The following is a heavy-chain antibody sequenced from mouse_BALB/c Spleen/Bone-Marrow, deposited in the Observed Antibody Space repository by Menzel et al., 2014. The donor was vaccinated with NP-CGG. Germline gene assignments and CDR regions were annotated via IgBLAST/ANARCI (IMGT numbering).Heavy chain of an antibody. J-gene: IGHJ2*01. Sequence: EVKLVESGGGLVQPGGSMKLSCVASGFTFSNYWMNWVRPSPEKGLEWVAEIRLKSNNYATHYAESVKGRFTISRDDSKSSVYLQMNNLRAEDTGIYYCTRDDGYFDYWGQGTTLTVSS. CDR2: IRLKSNNYAT. D-gene: IGHD2-3*01. CDR3: TRDDGYFDY. CDR1: GFTFSNYW. V-gene: IGHV6-6*02.